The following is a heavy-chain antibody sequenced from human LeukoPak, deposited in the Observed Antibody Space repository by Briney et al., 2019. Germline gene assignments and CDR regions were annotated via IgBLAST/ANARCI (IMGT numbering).Heavy chain of an antibody. V-gene: IGHV4-59*12. D-gene: IGHD3-10*01. CDR1: GGSISNYY. CDR3: ARDARDILLWFGEPRWGFDY. CDR2: MHFSGNP. Sequence: PSETLSLTCTVSGGSISNYYWSWIRQPPGKGLEWIGDMHFSGNPNYNPSLKSRVTISVDTSKNQFSLKLGSVTAADTAVYYCARDARDILLWFGEPRWGFDYWGQGTLVTVSS. J-gene: IGHJ4*02.